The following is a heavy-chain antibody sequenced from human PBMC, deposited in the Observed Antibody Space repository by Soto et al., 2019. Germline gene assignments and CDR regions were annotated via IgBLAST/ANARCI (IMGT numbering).Heavy chain of an antibody. CDR2: IRSRADRGAT. CDR1: GFSFSDSA. Sequence: EVQLVESGGGLVQPGGSLKLSCVASGFSFSDSAMHWVRQASGKGLEWVGRIRSRADRGATAYAASVKGGFTISREDSKNTAHLQMNSLKTEDTAVYYCTRDLTTLTMERYYYYMDVWGTGTTVTVSS. V-gene: IGHV3-73*01. D-gene: IGHD4-17*01. J-gene: IGHJ6*03. CDR3: TRDLTTLTMERYYYYMDV.